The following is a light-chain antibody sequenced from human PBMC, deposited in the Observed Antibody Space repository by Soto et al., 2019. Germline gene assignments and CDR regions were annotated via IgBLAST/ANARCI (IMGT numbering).Light chain of an antibody. Sequence: VLTQPPSASGSPGQSVTISCTGTSSDVGGYNYVSWYQQHPGKAPKLMIYEVNKRPSGVPDRFSGSKSGNTASLTVSGLQAEDEADYYCSSYAGSSNVFGTGTKVTVL. V-gene: IGLV2-8*01. CDR1: SSDVGGYNY. J-gene: IGLJ1*01. CDR3: SSYAGSSNV. CDR2: EVN.